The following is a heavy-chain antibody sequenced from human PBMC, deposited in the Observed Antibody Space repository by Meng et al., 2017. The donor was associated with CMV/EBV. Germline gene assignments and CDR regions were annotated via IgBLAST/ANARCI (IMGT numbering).Heavy chain of an antibody. CDR3: ARHGPRGVFGVVMGKNWFDP. CDR1: GGSFSGYY. J-gene: IGHJ5*02. V-gene: IGHV4-34*01. Sequence: SETLSLTCAVYGGSFSGYYWSWIRQPPGKGLEWIGEINHSGSTNYNPSLKSRVTISVDTSKNQFSLKLSSVTAADTAVYYCARHGPRGVFGVVMGKNWFDPWGQGTLVTVSS. D-gene: IGHD3-3*01. CDR2: INHSGST.